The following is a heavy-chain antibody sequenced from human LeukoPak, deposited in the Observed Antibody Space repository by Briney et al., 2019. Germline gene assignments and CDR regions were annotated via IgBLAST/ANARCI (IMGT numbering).Heavy chain of an antibody. CDR1: GFTFSSYE. D-gene: IGHD3-9*01. CDR2: ISSSGSTI. CDR3: ARGIGGYDILPGSLCY. Sequence: GGSLRLSCAASGFTFSSYEMNWVRQAPGKGLEWVSYISSSGSTIYYADSVKGRFTIPRDNAKNSLYLQMNSLRAEDTAVYYCARGIGGYDILPGSLCYWGQGTLVTVSS. J-gene: IGHJ4*02. V-gene: IGHV3-48*03.